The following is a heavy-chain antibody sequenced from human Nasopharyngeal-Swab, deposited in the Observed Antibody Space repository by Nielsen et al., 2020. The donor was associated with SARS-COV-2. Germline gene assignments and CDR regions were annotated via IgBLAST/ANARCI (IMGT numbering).Heavy chain of an antibody. CDR1: GFTFSSYG. Sequence: GESLKISCAASGFTFSSYGMSWVRQAPGKGLEWVSAIYSGGSSTYYADSVKGRFTISRDNSKNTLYLQMNSLRAEDTAVYYCAKGLSGYCSGGSCYPDYWGQGTLVTVSP. J-gene: IGHJ4*02. CDR2: IYSGGSST. V-gene: IGHV3-23*03. D-gene: IGHD2-15*01. CDR3: AKGLSGYCSGGSCYPDY.